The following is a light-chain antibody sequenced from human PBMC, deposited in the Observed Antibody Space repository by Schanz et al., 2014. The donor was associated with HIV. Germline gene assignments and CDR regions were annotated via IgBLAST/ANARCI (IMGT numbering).Light chain of an antibody. J-gene: IGKJ3*01. V-gene: IGKV3-20*01. CDR3: QHYGSS. CDR1: QSVSSSY. Sequence: EVVLTQSPGSLSLSPGGRAILSCRASQSVSSSYLAWYQQKPGQAPRLLIYGASSRATGIPDRFSGSGSGTDFTLTISRLEPEDFAVYYCQHYGSSFGPGTKVDIK. CDR2: GAS.